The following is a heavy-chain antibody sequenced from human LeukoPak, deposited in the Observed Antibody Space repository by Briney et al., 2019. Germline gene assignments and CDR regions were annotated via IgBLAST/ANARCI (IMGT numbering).Heavy chain of an antibody. CDR2: IKSDGST. CDR3: ARERVGNVPPYYFDY. V-gene: IGHV3-48*03. Sequence: GGSLRLSCAASGFTFSSYEMNWVRQIPGKGLVWVSRIKSDGSTIYADSVKGRFTISRDNAKNSLYLQMNSLRAEDTAVYYCARERVGNVPPYYFDYWGQGTLVTVSS. J-gene: IGHJ4*02. CDR1: GFTFSSYE. D-gene: IGHD1-26*01.